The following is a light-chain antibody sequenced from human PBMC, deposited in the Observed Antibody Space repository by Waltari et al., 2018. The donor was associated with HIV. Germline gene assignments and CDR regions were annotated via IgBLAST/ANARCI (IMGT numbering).Light chain of an antibody. Sequence: QSALTQPRSVSGSPGQSVTIPCSGTSSDVGGYQYVSWYQQHPGKAPKLMISAVTARHSGVPDRFSGSKSGNTASLTISGLQAEDEADYYCCSYGGTWTNVVFGGGTELTVL. CDR3: CSYGGTWTNVV. CDR2: AVT. V-gene: IGLV2-11*01. CDR1: SSDVGGYQY. J-gene: IGLJ2*01.